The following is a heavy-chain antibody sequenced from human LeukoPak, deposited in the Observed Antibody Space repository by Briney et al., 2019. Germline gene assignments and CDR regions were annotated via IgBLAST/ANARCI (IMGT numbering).Heavy chain of an antibody. CDR2: IKQDGSET. CDR3: ARQRGSGCLDY. CDR1: RFTLRNYW. J-gene: IGHJ4*02. D-gene: IGHD6-19*01. V-gene: IGHV3-7*01. Sequence: PGGSLRLSCAASRFTLRNYWMSWVRQAPGKGLEWVANIKQDGSETYYVDSVKGRLTISRDNAKNSLSLQMNSLRDQDTAVYYCARQRGSGCLDYWGQGTLVTVSS.